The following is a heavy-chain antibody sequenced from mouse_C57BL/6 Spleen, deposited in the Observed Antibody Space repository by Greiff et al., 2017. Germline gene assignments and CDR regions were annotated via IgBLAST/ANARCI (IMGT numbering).Heavy chain of an antibody. D-gene: IGHD1-1*01. Sequence: QVQLKESGAELVKPGASVKISCKASGYAFSSYWMNWVKQRPGKGLEWIGQIYPGDGDTNYNGKFKGKATLTADKSSSTAYMQLSSLTSEDSAVYFCARYYYGSSYDYAMDYWGQGTSVTVSS. V-gene: IGHV1-80*01. J-gene: IGHJ4*01. CDR1: GYAFSSYW. CDR3: ARYYYGSSYDYAMDY. CDR2: IYPGDGDT.